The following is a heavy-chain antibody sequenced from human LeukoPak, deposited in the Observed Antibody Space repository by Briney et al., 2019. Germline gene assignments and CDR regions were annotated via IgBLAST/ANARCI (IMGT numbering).Heavy chain of an antibody. CDR3: ARGPGLWFGELFFDY. CDR2: ISGSGGST. D-gene: IGHD3-10*01. V-gene: IGHV3-23*01. Sequence: GGSLRLSCAASGFTFSSYAMSWVRQAPGKGLEWVSAISGSGGSTYYADSVKGRFTISRDNSKNTLYLQMNSLRAEDTAVYYCARGPGLWFGELFFDYWGQGTLVTVSS. J-gene: IGHJ4*02. CDR1: GFTFSSYA.